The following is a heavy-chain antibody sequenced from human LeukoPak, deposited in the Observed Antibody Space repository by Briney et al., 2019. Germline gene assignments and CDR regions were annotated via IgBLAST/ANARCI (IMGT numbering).Heavy chain of an antibody. CDR1: GFTFSDYY. D-gene: IGHD4-17*01. Sequence: GGSLRLSCAASGFTFSDYYMSWIRQAPGKGLEWVSYISSSGSTIYYADSVKGRFTISRENAKNSLYLQTNSLRAGDTAVYYCARALTVLWDGFDIWGQGTMVAVSS. J-gene: IGHJ3*02. CDR2: ISSSGSTI. CDR3: ARALTVLWDGFDI. V-gene: IGHV3-11*04.